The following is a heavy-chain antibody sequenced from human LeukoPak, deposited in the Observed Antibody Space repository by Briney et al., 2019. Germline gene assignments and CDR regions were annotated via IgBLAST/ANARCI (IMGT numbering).Heavy chain of an antibody. CDR3: SRTRYDYWSDPYYYYGMDV. CDR2: IYYSGST. CDR1: GGSVSSGSYY. V-gene: IGHV4-61*01. Sequence: PSETLSLTCTVSGGSVSSGSYYWSWIRQPPGKGLEWIGYIYYSGSTYYNPSLKSRVTISVDTSKNQFSLKLSSVTAADTAVYYCSRTRYDYWSDPYYYYGMDVWGQGTTVTVSS. J-gene: IGHJ6*02. D-gene: IGHD3/OR15-3a*01.